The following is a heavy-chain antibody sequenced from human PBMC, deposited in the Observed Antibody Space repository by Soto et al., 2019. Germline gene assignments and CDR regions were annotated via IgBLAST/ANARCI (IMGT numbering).Heavy chain of an antibody. J-gene: IGHJ5*01. V-gene: IGHV4-59*12. Sequence: SETLSLTCTVSGGSISSYYWSWIRQPPGKGLEWIGYIYYSGSTNYNPSLKSRVTISEDTSKNQFSLKLMAVTAADTAVYYCARGTGSGWSDSWGQGTLVTVSS. CDR1: GGSISSYY. D-gene: IGHD6-19*01. CDR2: IYYSGST. CDR3: ARGTGSGWSDS.